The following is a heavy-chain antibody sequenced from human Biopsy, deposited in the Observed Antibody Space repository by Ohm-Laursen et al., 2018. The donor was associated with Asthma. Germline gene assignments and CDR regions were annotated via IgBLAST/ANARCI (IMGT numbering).Heavy chain of an antibody. CDR3: ARRITIFGVVQKDHGMDA. J-gene: IGHJ6*02. CDR1: GGSMTPTSHY. V-gene: IGHV4-39*01. Sequence: TLSLTCAVSGGSMTPTSHYWDWVRQAPGKGLEWIGYISYGGKTSYNPSLKNRVTISRDTSKNQFSLRLTSVTAADTAVYFCARRITIFGVVQKDHGMDAWGQGTTVIVSS. D-gene: IGHD3-3*01. CDR2: ISYGGKT.